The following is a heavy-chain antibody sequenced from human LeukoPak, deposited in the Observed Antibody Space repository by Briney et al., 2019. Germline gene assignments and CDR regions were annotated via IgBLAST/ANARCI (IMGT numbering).Heavy chain of an antibody. D-gene: IGHD2-15*01. Sequence: PSETLSLTCAVYGGSFSGYYWSWIRQPPGKGLEWIGYIYYSGSTNYNPSLKSRVTISVDTSKNQFSLKLSSVTAADTAVYYCARDRAYCSGGSCYDDDFDIWGQGTMVTVSS. CDR3: ARDRAYCSGGSCYDDDFDI. CDR2: IYYSGST. V-gene: IGHV4-59*01. CDR1: GGSFSGYY. J-gene: IGHJ3*02.